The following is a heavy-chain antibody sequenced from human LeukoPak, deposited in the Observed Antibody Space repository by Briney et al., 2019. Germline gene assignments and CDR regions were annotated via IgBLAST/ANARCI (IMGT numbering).Heavy chain of an antibody. V-gene: IGHV4-59*11. J-gene: IGHJ6*03. D-gene: IGHD6-13*01. CDR3: ARVVSSSWPQYYYYMDV. CDR2: IYYSGST. Sequence: SETLSLTCTVSGGSISSHYWSWIRQPPGKGLEWIGYIYYSGSTNYNPSLKSRVTISVDTSKNQFSLKLSSVTAADTAVYDCARVVSSSWPQYYYYMDVWGKGTTVTVSS. CDR1: GGSISSHY.